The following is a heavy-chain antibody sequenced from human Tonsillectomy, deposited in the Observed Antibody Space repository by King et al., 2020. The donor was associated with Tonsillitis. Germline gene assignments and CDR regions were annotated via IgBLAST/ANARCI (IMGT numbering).Heavy chain of an antibody. CDR1: GYSISSGYY. CDR3: ARDARYYGSPGLPYFFGY. V-gene: IGHV4-38-2*02. D-gene: IGHD3-22*01. CDR2: IYHSGST. J-gene: IGHJ4*02. Sequence: QLQESGPGLVKPSETLSLTCAVSGYSISSGYYWGWIRQPPGKGLEWIGSIYHSGSTYYNPSLKSRVTLSVDTSKNQFSLKLSSVTAADTAVYYCARDARYYGSPGLPYFFGYLGPGNPVPGSS.